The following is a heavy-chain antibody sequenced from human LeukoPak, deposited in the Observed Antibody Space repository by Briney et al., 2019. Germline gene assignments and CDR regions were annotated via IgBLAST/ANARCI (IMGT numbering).Heavy chain of an antibody. V-gene: IGHV1-2*06. CDR1: GYTFTGYY. CDR3: ARGRGYSYGYALKTTPEDDY. D-gene: IGHD5-18*01. J-gene: IGHJ4*02. Sequence: ASVKVSCKASGYTFTGYYTHWVRQAPGQGLEWMGRINPNSGGTNYAQKFQGRVTMTRDTSISTAYMELSRLRSDDTAVYYCARGRGYSYGYALKTTPEDDYWGQGTLVTVSS. CDR2: INPNSGGT.